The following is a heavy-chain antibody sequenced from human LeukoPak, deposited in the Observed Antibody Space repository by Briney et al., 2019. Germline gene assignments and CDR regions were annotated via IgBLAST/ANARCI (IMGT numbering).Heavy chain of an antibody. J-gene: IGHJ6*03. V-gene: IGHV3-48*01. CDR2: ISSSSSTI. CDR1: GFTFSSYS. CDR3: ARVGYQLLWGYYYYMDV. D-gene: IGHD2-2*01. Sequence: GGSLRLSCTASGFTFSSYSMNWVRQAPGKGLEWVSYISSSSSTIYYADSVKGRFTISRDNAKNSLYLQMNSLGAEDTAVYYCARVGYQLLWGYYYYMDVWGKGTTVTVSS.